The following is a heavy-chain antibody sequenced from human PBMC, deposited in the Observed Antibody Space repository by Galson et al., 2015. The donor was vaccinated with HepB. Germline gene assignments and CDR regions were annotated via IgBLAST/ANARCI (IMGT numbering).Heavy chain of an antibody. V-gene: IGHV5-51*01. Sequence: QSGAEVKKSGESLKISCEGSGDSFTSEWIGWVRQMPGRGLEWMGIIYPGDSDTKYSPSFQGRVTISVDKSTRTAYLQWSSLRASDTAMYYCARHLRLGTFDMWGQGTMVTVSS. CDR1: GDSFTSEW. CDR3: ARHLRLGTFDM. D-gene: IGHD5/OR15-5a*01. CDR2: IYPGDSDT. J-gene: IGHJ3*02.